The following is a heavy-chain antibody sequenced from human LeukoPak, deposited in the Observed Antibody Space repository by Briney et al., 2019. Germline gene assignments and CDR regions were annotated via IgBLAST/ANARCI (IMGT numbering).Heavy chain of an antibody. J-gene: IGHJ5*02. CDR2: ISAYNGNT. CDR3: ARDLAGTTRYNWFDP. D-gene: IGHD1-1*01. Sequence: ASVKVSCKASGYTFTSYAMNWVRQAPGQGLEWMGWISAYNGNTNYAQKLQGRVTMTTDTSTSTAYMELRSLRSDDTAVYYCARDLAGTTRYNWFDPWGQGTLVTVSS. V-gene: IGHV1-18*01. CDR1: GYTFTSYA.